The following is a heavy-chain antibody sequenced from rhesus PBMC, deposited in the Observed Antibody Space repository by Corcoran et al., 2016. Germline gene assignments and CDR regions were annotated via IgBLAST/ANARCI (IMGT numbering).Heavy chain of an antibody. CDR3: AREGRMGYSSWFCFDY. J-gene: IGHJ4*01. V-gene: IGHV3-54*02. Sequence: EVQLVESGGGLVQPGGSLRLSCAASGFTFSSYGRHWFRQAAGKGLEWVVVILYDGSKKYYADSGKDRFTIYRDNSKNMLYRQMNKLKLEDTAVDCCAREGRMGYSSWFCFDYWGQGVLVTVSS. CDR1: GFTFSSYG. CDR2: ILYDGSKK. D-gene: IGHD6-13*01.